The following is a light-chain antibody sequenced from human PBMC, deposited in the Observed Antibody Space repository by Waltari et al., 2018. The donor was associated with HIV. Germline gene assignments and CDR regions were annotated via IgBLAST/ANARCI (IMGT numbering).Light chain of an antibody. CDR2: RAS. CDR1: QSVSNH. Sequence: EVVLTQSPATLSVSPGDRAILSCRASQSVSNHLAWYQQKPGQAPRLLVYRASTRAAGIPARFSGSWSGTDFTLTISSLQAEDVAVYFCQQCNNWPITFGQGTRLEIK. CDR3: QQCNNWPIT. V-gene: IGKV3-15*01. J-gene: IGKJ5*01.